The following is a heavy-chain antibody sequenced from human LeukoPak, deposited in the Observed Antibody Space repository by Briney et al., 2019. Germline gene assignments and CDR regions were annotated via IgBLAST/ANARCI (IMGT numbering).Heavy chain of an antibody. CDR1: GGTFSSYA. CDR2: IIPILGIA. J-gene: IGHJ4*02. Sequence: RASVKVSCKASGGTFSSYAISWVRQAPGQGLEWMGRIIPILGIANYAQKFQGRVTITADKSTSTAYMELSSLRSEDTAVYYCARAGDGYNSDNGDDFDWGQGTLVTVSS. D-gene: IGHD5-12*01. CDR3: ARAGDGYNSDNGDDFD. V-gene: IGHV1-69*04.